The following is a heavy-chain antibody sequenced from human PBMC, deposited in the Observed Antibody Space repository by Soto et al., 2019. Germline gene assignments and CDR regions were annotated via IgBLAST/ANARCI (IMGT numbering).Heavy chain of an antibody. V-gene: IGHV4-30-4*01. CDR2: IYYSGST. J-gene: IGHJ4*02. CDR1: GGSISSGDYY. D-gene: IGHD3-22*01. CDR3: ARVRKDDSSGYYAYYFDY. Sequence: QVQLQESGPGLVKPSQTLSLTCTVSGGSISSGDYYWSWIRQPPGKGLEWIGYIYYSGSTYYNPSLKSRVTISVDTSKTQFSLKLSSVTAADTAVYYCARVRKDDSSGYYAYYFDYWGQGTLVTVSS.